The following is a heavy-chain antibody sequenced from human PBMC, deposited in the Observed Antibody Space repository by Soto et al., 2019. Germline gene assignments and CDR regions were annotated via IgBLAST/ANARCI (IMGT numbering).Heavy chain of an antibody. V-gene: IGHV3-21*01. CDR2: ISSSSSYI. J-gene: IGHJ4*02. CDR1: GFTFSSYS. CDR3: ASDTHDYYDSSGYYLPFDY. D-gene: IGHD3-22*01. Sequence: KTVGSLRLSCAASGFTFSSYSMNWVRQAPGKGLEWVSSISSSSSYIYDADSVKGRFTSSRDNAKNSLYLQMNSLRAEDTAVYYCASDTHDYYDSSGYYLPFDYWGQGTLVTVSS.